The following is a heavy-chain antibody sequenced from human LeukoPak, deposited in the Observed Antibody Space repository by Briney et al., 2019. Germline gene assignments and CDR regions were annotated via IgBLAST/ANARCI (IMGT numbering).Heavy chain of an antibody. J-gene: IGHJ4*02. CDR3: ARDIQQPVGVVY. V-gene: IGHV3-30-3*01. CDR1: GFTFSSYA. CDR2: ISYDGSNK. D-gene: IGHD6-6*01. Sequence: GGSLRLSCAASGFTFSSYAMHWVRQAPGKGLEWVAVISYDGSNKYYADSVKGRFTISRDNSKNTLYLQMNSLRAEDTAVYYCARDIQQPVGVVYWGQGTLVTVSS.